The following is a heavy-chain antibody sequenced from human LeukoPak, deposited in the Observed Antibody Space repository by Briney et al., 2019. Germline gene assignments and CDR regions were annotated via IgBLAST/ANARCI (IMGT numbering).Heavy chain of an antibody. Sequence: GGSLRLSCAASGFTFSSYWMHWVRQAPGKGPVWVSRINSDGSSTSYADSVKGRFTISRDSAKNTLYLQMNSLRAEDTAVYYCARSPYYYDSSGYLPYWGQGTLVTVSS. CDR3: ARSPYYYDSSGYLPY. V-gene: IGHV3-74*01. D-gene: IGHD3-22*01. CDR1: GFTFSSYW. CDR2: INSDGSST. J-gene: IGHJ4*02.